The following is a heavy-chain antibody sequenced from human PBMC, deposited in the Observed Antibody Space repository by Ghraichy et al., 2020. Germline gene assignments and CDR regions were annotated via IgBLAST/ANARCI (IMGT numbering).Heavy chain of an antibody. J-gene: IGHJ4*02. CDR2: IFTGGNS. V-gene: IGHV4-61*01. CDR1: RGSVAGGSYF. CDR3: AGRGRRFDY. D-gene: IGHD3-10*01. Sequence: SETLSLTCTVSRGSVAGGSYFWSWIRQPPGKGLEWIGYIFTGGNSNYNPSLKSRVTISVDTSKNQFSLNLTSVTAADTAVSYCAGRGRRFDYWGQGTLVTVSS.